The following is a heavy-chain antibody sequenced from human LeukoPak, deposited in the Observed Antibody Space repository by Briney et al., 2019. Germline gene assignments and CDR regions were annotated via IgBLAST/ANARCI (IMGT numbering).Heavy chain of an antibody. CDR3: TRARAAAGEYFQH. CDR1: GFTFSSYW. V-gene: IGHV3-74*01. Sequence: GGSLRLSCAASGFTFSSYWMHWVRQAPGKGLVWVSRINSDGSSTSYAGSVKGRFTISRDNAKNTLYLQMNSLRAEDTAVYYCTRARAAAGEYFQHWGQGTLVTVSS. CDR2: INSDGSST. J-gene: IGHJ1*01. D-gene: IGHD6-13*01.